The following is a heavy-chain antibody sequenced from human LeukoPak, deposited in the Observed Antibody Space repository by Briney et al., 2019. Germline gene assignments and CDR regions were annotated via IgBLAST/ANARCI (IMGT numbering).Heavy chain of an antibody. Sequence: EPSETLSLTCTVSGGSISSSSYYWGWIRQPPGKGLEWIGSIYYSGSTYYNPSLKSRVTISVDTSKNQFSLKLSSVTAADTAVYYCARGGYYGSGNDFRFDPWGQGTLVTVSS. CDR3: ARGGYYGSGNDFRFDP. CDR1: GGSISSSSYY. V-gene: IGHV4-39*07. J-gene: IGHJ5*02. D-gene: IGHD3-10*01. CDR2: IYYSGST.